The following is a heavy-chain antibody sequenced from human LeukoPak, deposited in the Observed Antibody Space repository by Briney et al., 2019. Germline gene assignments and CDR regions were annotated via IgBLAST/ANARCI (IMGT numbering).Heavy chain of an antibody. Sequence: SETLSLTCTVPSAAISRSYWIWIRQTPGKGLEWIGYISYSGVSTYNPSLGSRVTISRDTSKNEVSLKLSSVTAADTAVYYCARHLSRDGYIPVLDYWGQGTLVTVSS. CDR2: ISYSGVS. CDR1: SAAISRSY. CDR3: ARHLSRDGYIPVLDY. D-gene: IGHD5-24*01. J-gene: IGHJ4*02. V-gene: IGHV4-59*08.